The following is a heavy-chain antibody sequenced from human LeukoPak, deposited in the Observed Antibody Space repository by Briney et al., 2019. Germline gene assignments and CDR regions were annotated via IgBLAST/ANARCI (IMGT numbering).Heavy chain of an antibody. CDR1: GFTFDDYA. D-gene: IGHD2-2*01. J-gene: IGHJ6*02. Sequence: GGSLRLSCAASGFTFDDYAMRWVRQAPGKGLEWVSGISWNSGSIGYADSVKGRFTISRDNAKNSLYLQMNSLRAEDTALYYCARAVVPAAPYYYYGMDVWGQGTTVTVSS. CDR3: ARAVVPAAPYYYYGMDV. CDR2: ISWNSGSI. V-gene: IGHV3-9*01.